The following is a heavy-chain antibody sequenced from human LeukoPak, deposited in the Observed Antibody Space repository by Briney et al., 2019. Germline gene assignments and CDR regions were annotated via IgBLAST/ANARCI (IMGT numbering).Heavy chain of an antibody. CDR3: AKRGVVIRVILVGFHKEAYYFDS. D-gene: IGHD3-22*01. CDR1: GITLSNYG. CDR2: ISDSGGRK. J-gene: IGHJ4*02. Sequence: GGSLRHSCAVSGITLSNYGMSWVRQAPGKGLEGVAGISDSGGRKNYADSVKGRFTLSRDNPKNTLYLQMNSLRPEDTAVYFCAKRGVVIRVILVGFHKEAYYFDSWGQGVLVTVSS. V-gene: IGHV3-23*01.